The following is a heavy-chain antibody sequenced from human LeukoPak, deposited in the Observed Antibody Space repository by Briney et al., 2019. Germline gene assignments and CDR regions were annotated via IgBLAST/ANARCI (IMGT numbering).Heavy chain of an antibody. J-gene: IGHJ2*01. CDR2: ITGSHGPT. Sequence: PGGSLRLSCAASGFTFSNFAMTWVRQAPGKGLEWVSSITGSHGPTYNTDSVKGRFTISRDNSKNTLYLQMNSLRAEDTATYYCAKPRAMTAGVGRYFDLWGRGTLVTVSS. V-gene: IGHV3-23*01. D-gene: IGHD3-10*01. CDR1: GFTFSNFA. CDR3: AKPRAMTAGVGRYFDL.